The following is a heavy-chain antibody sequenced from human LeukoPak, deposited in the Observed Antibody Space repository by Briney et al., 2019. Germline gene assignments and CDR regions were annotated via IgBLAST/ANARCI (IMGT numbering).Heavy chain of an antibody. CDR2: ISSSSNHI. V-gene: IGHV3-21*01. Sequence: GGSLRLSCAASGFTFSAYSMNWVRQAPGKGLEWVSSISSSSNHIYYADSVKGRFTISRDNSKNTLYLQMNSLRAEDTAVYYCAKVDQAATRGDAFDIWGQGTMVTVSS. CDR3: AKVDQAATRGDAFDI. CDR1: GFTFSAYS. J-gene: IGHJ3*02. D-gene: IGHD1/OR15-1a*01.